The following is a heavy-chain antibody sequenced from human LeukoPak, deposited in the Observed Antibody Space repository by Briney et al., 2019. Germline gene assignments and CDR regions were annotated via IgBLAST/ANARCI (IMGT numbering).Heavy chain of an antibody. V-gene: IGHV1-69*04. CDR3: AITPPGHYYYYYMDV. CDR2: IIPILGIA. J-gene: IGHJ6*03. CDR1: GGTFSSYA. D-gene: IGHD2-15*01. Sequence: SVKVSCKASGGTFSSYAISWVRQAPGQGLEWMGRIIPILGIANYAQKFQGRVTITADESTSTAYMELSSLRSEDTAVYYCAITPPGHYYYYYMDVWGKGTTVTVSS.